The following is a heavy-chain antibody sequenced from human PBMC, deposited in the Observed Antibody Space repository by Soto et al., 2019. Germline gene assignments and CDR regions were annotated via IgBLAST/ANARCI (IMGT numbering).Heavy chain of an antibody. D-gene: IGHD6-19*01. CDR1: GFTFSSYA. Sequence: QVQLVESGGGVVQPGRSLRLCCAASGFTFSSYAMHWVRQVPGKGLEWGAVISYDGSNKYYPDSVKGRFTIYRDNSKNTLYLQMNSLRAEDTAVHYCARDQDSSVWYGHDYWGQGTLVTVSS. J-gene: IGHJ4*02. CDR2: ISYDGSNK. V-gene: IGHV3-30-3*01. CDR3: ARDQDSSVWYGHDY.